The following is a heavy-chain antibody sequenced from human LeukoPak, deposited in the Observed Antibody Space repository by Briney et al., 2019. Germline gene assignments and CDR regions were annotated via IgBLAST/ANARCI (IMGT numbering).Heavy chain of an antibody. CDR3: ARDQSPYYDSSNDAFDI. CDR1: GGSISSSDYY. Sequence: PSQTLSLTCTVSGGSISSSDYYWSWIRQPPGKGLEWIGYIYYSGSTYYNPSLKSRVTISVDTSKNQFSLKLSSVTAADTAVYYCARDQSPYYDSSNDAFDIWGQGTMVTVSS. D-gene: IGHD3-22*01. CDR2: IYYSGST. J-gene: IGHJ3*02. V-gene: IGHV4-30-4*08.